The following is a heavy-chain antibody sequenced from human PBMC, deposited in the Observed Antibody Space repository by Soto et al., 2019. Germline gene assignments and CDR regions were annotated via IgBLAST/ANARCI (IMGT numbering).Heavy chain of an antibody. CDR1: GFTFSSYA. J-gene: IGHJ3*02. CDR2: ISGSGGST. V-gene: IGHV3-23*01. D-gene: IGHD2-2*02. Sequence: GGSLRLSCAASGFTFSSYAMSWVRQAPGKGLEWVSAISGSGGSTYYADSVKGRFTISRDNSKNTLYLQMNSLRAEDTAVYYCAKEGLDCSSTSCYKWDAFDIWGQGTMVTVSS. CDR3: AKEGLDCSSTSCYKWDAFDI.